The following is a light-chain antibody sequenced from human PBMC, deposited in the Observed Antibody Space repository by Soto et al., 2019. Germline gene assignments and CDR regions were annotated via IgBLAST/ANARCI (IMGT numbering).Light chain of an antibody. CDR3: ASYTTSGTVL. CDR1: TSDVGGYNS. J-gene: IGLJ2*01. Sequence: QSVLTQPASVSGSPGQSITISCTGTTSDVGGYNSVSWFQHLPDKAPKFIIYEVTLRPSAVSNRFSGSKSGNTASLTISGLQAEDEADYSCASYTTSGTVLFGGGTKLTVL. CDR2: EVT. V-gene: IGLV2-14*01.